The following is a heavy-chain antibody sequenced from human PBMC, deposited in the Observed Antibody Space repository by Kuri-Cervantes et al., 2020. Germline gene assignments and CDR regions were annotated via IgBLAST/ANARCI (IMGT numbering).Heavy chain of an antibody. J-gene: IGHJ4*02. Sequence: GGSLRLSCAASGFTFSSYSMNWVRQAPGKGLEWVSSISSSSSYIYYADSVKGRFTISRDNTKNTLYLQMNSLRPEDAALYYCTRENISLDYWGQGTLVTVSS. V-gene: IGHV3-21*01. CDR3: TRENISLDY. CDR1: GFTFSSYS. D-gene: IGHD3-3*02. CDR2: ISSSSSYI.